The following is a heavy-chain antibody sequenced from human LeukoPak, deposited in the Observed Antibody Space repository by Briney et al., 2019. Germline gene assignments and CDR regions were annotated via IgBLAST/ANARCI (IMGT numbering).Heavy chain of an antibody. CDR2: INRSGST. V-gene: IGHV4-34*01. Sequence: SETLSLTCAVYGGSFSGYYLSWIRQPPGKGLEWIGEINRSGSTNYNPSLKSRVAISVDTSKNQFSLKLSSVTAADTAVYYCARGTYCSSTSCYFVEYWGQGTLVTVSS. CDR3: ARGTYCSSTSCYFVEY. CDR1: GGSFSGYY. D-gene: IGHD2-2*01. J-gene: IGHJ4*02.